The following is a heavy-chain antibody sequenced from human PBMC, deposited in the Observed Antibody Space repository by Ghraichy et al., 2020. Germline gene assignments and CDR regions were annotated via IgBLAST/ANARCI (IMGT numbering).Heavy chain of an antibody. V-gene: IGHV2-5*02. Sequence: SGPTLVKPTQTLTLTCTFSGFSLSTSGVGVGWIRQPPGKALEWLALIYWDDDKRYSPSLKSRLTITKDTSKNQVVLTMTNMDPVDTATYYCAHSGPDGEYSSSPPTHWGQGTLVTVSS. D-gene: IGHD6-6*01. CDR2: IYWDDDK. CDR1: GFSLSTSGVG. J-gene: IGHJ4*02. CDR3: AHSGPDGEYSSSPPTH.